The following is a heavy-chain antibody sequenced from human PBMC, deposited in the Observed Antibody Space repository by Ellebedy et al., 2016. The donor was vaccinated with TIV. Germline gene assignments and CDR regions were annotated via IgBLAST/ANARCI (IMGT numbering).Heavy chain of an antibody. CDR1: GFTFSDYY. Sequence: GGSLRLSCAASGFTFSDYYMIWIRQAPGKGLEWVSYISNSGSTIYYADSVKGRFTISRDNAKTSLSLLMNSLRAEDTAVYYCARDARFIDQQHNWFDPWGQGTLVTVSS. J-gene: IGHJ5*02. CDR2: ISNSGSTI. CDR3: ARDARFIDQQHNWFDP. D-gene: IGHD2-2*01. V-gene: IGHV3-11*01.